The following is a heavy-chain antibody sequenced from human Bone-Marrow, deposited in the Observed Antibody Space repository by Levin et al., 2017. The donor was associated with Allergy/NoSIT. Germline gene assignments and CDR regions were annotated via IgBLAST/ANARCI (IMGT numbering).Heavy chain of an antibody. V-gene: IGHV3-74*01. D-gene: IGHD4-17*01. Sequence: WGSLRLSCSASGFNFSSYWMHWVRQAPGKGLVWVSRINRDGSSTSYADSVKGRFTISRDNAKNTLYLQMNSLRAEDTSVYYCARDRVTTNWYFDLWSRGTLVTVSS. J-gene: IGHJ2*01. CDR3: ARDRVTTNWYFDL. CDR1: GFNFSSYW. CDR2: INRDGSST.